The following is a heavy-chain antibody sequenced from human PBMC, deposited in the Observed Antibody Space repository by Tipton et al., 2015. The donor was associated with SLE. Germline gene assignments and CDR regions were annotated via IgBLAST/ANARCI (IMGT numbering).Heavy chain of an antibody. CDR1: GFTFSSYA. J-gene: IGHJ2*01. D-gene: IGHD1-20*01. V-gene: IGHV3-23*03. Sequence: SLRLSCAASGFTFSSYAMSWVRQAPGKGLEWVSVIYSGGSSPYYADSVKGRFTISRDNSKNTLYLQMNSLRAEDTAVYYRANQLTGFWYFDLWGRGTLVTVSS. CDR2: IYSGGSSP. CDR3: ANQLTGFWYFDL.